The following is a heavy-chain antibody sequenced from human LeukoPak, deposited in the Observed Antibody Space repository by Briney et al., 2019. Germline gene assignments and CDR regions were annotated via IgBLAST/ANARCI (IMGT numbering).Heavy chain of an antibody. Sequence: KPSETLSLTCAVYVGSFSGYYWSWIRQPPGKGLEWIGNIYYSGSTYYNPSLKSRVTISGDTSKNQFSLKLRSVTAADTAVYYCARRFSGSSQIDYWGQGTLVTVSS. D-gene: IGHD6-13*01. CDR3: ARRFSGSSQIDY. J-gene: IGHJ4*02. CDR1: VGSFSGYY. V-gene: IGHV4-34*01. CDR2: IYYSGST.